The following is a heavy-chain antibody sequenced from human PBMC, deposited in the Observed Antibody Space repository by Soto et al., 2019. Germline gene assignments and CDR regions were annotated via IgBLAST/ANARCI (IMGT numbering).Heavy chain of an antibody. J-gene: IGHJ4*02. CDR1: GFTCSNNW. Sequence: EVQLVESGGGLVQPGGSLRLSCADSGFTCSNNWMNWVRRAPGKGLAWVSRMSSDGSTTNYADSVKGRFTISRDNAKNTLYLQMNSLSVEDTAVYYCARGPRGWYGFDYWGQGTLVTVSS. CDR3: ARGPRGWYGFDY. D-gene: IGHD6-19*01. V-gene: IGHV3-74*01. CDR2: MSSDGSTT.